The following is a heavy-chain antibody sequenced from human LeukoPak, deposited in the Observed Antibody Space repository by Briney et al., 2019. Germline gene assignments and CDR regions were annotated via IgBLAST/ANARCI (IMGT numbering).Heavy chain of an antibody. CDR2: TFYSGST. J-gene: IGHJ4*02. CDR3: ARSSGFGVRVRGVIA. V-gene: IGHV4-31*03. CDR1: GGSISSGDYY. Sequence: SETLSLTCTVSGGSISSGDYYWRWIRQHPEKGLEWIGYTFYSGSTYYNPSLKSRVTISVDTSKNQFSLKLSSVTAADTAVYYCARSSGFGVRVRGVIAWGQGTLVTVSS. D-gene: IGHD3-10*01.